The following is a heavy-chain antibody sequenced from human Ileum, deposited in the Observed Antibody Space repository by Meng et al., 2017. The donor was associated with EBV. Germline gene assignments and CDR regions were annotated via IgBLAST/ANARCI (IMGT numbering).Heavy chain of an antibody. CDR2: IYYSGSA. Sequence: QGRLQESGPGLVRPSEALSLPFTISGGSSSSYYWSWIRQPPGKGLEWIGYIYYSGSANYNPSLKSRVTISVDTPKNQFSLNLSSVTAADTAVYYCARGGWSLDYWGQGTLVTVSS. D-gene: IGHD2-15*01. CDR1: GGSSSSYY. J-gene: IGHJ4*02. V-gene: IGHV4-59*08. CDR3: ARGGWSLDY.